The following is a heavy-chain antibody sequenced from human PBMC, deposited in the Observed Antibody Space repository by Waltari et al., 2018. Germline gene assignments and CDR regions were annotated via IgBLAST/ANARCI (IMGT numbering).Heavy chain of an antibody. CDR2: IWYDGSNK. V-gene: IGHV3-33*01. Sequence: QVQLVESGGGMVQPGRSLRLSCAASGFTFSSYGMHWVRQAPGKGLEWVAVIWYDGSNKYYADSVKGRFTISRDNSKNTLYLQMSSLRSEDTAVYYCARVDPLGYCSGGSCYDAYYFDYWGQGTLVTVSS. D-gene: IGHD2-15*01. J-gene: IGHJ4*02. CDR1: GFTFSSYG. CDR3: ARVDPLGYCSGGSCYDAYYFDY.